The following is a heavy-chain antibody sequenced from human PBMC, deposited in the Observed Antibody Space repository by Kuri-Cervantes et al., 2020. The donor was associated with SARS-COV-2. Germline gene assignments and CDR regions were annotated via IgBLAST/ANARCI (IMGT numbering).Heavy chain of an antibody. CDR2: ISAYNGNT. CDR3: ARSLVVPAANWFDP. V-gene: IGHV1-18*01. CDR1: GYTFTSYG. J-gene: IGHJ5*02. Sequence: ASMKVSCKASGYTFTSYGISWVRQAPGQGLEWMGWISAYNGNTNYAQKLQGRVTMTTDTSTSTAYMELRSLRSDDTAVYYCARSLVVPAANWFDPWGQGTLVTVSS. D-gene: IGHD2-2*01.